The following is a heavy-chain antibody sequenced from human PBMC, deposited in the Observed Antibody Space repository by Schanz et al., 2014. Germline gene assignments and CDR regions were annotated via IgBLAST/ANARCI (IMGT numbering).Heavy chain of an antibody. J-gene: IGHJ4*02. CDR1: GFTVSSNH. CDR3: ARVHHYDPSGWGYFDY. CDR2: IYSGIGA. Sequence: EGQPAESGGGLVQPGGSLRLSCAVSGFTVSSNHMSWVRQAPGKGLEWVSVIYSGIGAYYADSVKDRFTVSRDNSKNTVYLQMNRLRAEDTAVYYCARVHHYDPSGWGYFDYWGQGALVTVSS. D-gene: IGHD3-22*01. V-gene: IGHV3-66*01.